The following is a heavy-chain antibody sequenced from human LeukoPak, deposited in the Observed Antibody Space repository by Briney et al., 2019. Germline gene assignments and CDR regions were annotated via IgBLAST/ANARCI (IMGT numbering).Heavy chain of an antibody. CDR2: IRSSSSYI. J-gene: IGHJ4*02. CDR3: AREYYDILTGYFFDY. V-gene: IGHV3-21*01. CDR1: GFTFSSYS. D-gene: IGHD3-9*01. Sequence: GGSLRLSCAASGFTFSSYSMNWVRQAPGKGLEWVSSIRSSSSYIYYADSVKGRFTISRDNAKNSLYLQMNSLRAEDTAVYYCAREYYDILTGYFFDYWGQGTLVTVSS.